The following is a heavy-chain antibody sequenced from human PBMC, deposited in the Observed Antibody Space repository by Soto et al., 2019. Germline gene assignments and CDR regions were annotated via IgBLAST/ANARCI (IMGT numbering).Heavy chain of an antibody. CDR1: GFSVSSYA. CDR2: ISGSVGST. Sequence: XGSLRLSCAACGFSVSSYAMSWVRQAPGKGLEWVSAISGSVGSTYYADSVKGRFTISRDNSKNTLYLQMNSLRAEDTAVYYCEKGRAARQGYFDYWGQRTLVTVSS. V-gene: IGHV3-23*01. D-gene: IGHD6-6*01. J-gene: IGHJ4*02. CDR3: EKGRAARQGYFDY.